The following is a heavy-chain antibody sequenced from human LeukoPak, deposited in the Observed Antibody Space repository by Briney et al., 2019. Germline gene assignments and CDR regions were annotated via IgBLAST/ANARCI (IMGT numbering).Heavy chain of an antibody. Sequence: PGGSLRLSCAASGFTFSSYWMSWVRQAPGKGLEWVANIKQDGSEKYYVDSVKGGFTISRDNAKNSLYLQMNSLRVEDTAVHYCARGAHSGSYSDYWGQGTLVTVSS. J-gene: IGHJ4*02. CDR2: IKQDGSEK. D-gene: IGHD1-26*01. CDR1: GFTFSSYW. CDR3: ARGAHSGSYSDY. V-gene: IGHV3-7*01.